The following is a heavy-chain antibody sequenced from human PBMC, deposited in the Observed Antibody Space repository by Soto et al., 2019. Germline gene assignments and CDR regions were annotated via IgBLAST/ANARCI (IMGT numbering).Heavy chain of an antibody. CDR2: IYYSGST. CDR1: DGSISSSSYY. Sequence: QLQLQESGPGLVKPSETLSLTCTVSDGSISSSSYYWGWIRQPPGKGLEWIGSIYYSGSTSYNPSLKSRVTISVDTSKNQFSLKLSSVTAADTAVYYCARHVGSGSYFGYWGRGTLVTVSS. V-gene: IGHV4-39*01. J-gene: IGHJ4*02. D-gene: IGHD1-26*01. CDR3: ARHVGSGSYFGY.